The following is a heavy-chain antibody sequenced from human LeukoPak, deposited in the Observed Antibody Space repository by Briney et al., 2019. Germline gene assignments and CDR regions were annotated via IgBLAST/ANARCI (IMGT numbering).Heavy chain of an antibody. D-gene: IGHD2-2*01. CDR1: GYSISSGYY. Sequence: SETLSLTCTVSGYSISSGYYWGWIRQPPGKGLEWIGSIYHSGSTYYNPSLKSRVTISVDTSKNQFSLKLSSVTAADTAVYYCASEYCSSATCRFDYWGQGTLVTVSS. CDR3: ASEYCSSATCRFDY. CDR2: IYHSGST. J-gene: IGHJ4*02. V-gene: IGHV4-38-2*02.